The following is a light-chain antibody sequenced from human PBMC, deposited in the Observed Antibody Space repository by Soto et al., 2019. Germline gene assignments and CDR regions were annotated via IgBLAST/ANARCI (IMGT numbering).Light chain of an antibody. CDR2: WAS. CDR1: QSVLYSSNNKNY. CDR3: QQRYNWPPYT. V-gene: IGKV4-1*01. J-gene: IGKJ2*01. Sequence: DIVMPQSPDSLAVSLGERSTINCKSSQSVLYSSNNKNYLAWYQQKPGQPPKLLIYWASGIPARFSGSGSGTDFTLTISSLETGDSAVYYCQQRYNWPPYTFGQGTKVDIK.